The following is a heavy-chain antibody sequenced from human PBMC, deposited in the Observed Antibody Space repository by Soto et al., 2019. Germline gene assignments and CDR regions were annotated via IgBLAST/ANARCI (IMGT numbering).Heavy chain of an antibody. V-gene: IGHV1-18*04. J-gene: IGHJ6*02. D-gene: IGHD5-18*01. CDR2: ISAYNVNT. CDR1: GYTFTSYG. Sequence: ASVKVSCKASGYTFTSYGISWERQAPGQGLEWMGWISAYNVNTNYAQKLQGRVTTTTDTSTSTAYMELRSLRSDDTAVYYCARDFAYTGYSYGYDYYYGMDVWGQGTTVTVSS. CDR3: ARDFAYTGYSYGYDYYYGMDV.